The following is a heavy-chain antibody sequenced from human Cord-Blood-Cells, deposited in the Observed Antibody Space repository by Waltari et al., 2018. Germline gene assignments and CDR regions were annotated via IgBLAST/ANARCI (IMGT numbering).Heavy chain of an antibody. CDR3: ATRWYDSSGYYFDY. D-gene: IGHD3-22*01. J-gene: IGHJ4*02. CDR2: CDPEDGET. CDR1: GYTLPELS. V-gene: IGHV1-24*01. Sequence: QVQLVQSGAEVKKPGASVKVSCKVSGYTLPELSMHWVRQAPGKGLEWMGGCDPEDGETIYAQKFQGRVTMTEDTSTDTAYMELSSLRSEDTAVYYWATRWYDSSGYYFDYWGQGTLVTVSS.